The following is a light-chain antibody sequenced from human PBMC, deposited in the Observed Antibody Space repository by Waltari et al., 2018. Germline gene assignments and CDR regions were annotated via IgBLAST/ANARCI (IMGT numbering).Light chain of an antibody. CDR2: KVS. J-gene: IGKJ1*01. CDR1: QSLVSRDGNTY. V-gene: IGKV2-30*01. CDR3: MQGTHWPWT. Sequence: DVVMTQSPLSLPVTLGQPAPISCRSSQSLVSRDGNTYFNWFLQRPGQSPRRLLYKVSNRDSGVPDRFSGSGSGTDFTLRISRVEAEDVGVYYCMQGTHWPWTFGQGTKVEIK.